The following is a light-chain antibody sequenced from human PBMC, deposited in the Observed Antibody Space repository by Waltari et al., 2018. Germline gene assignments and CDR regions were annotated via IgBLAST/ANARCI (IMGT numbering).Light chain of an antibody. CDR2: AAS. V-gene: IGKV1-8*01. Sequence: AIRITQSPSSLSASTGDRVTITCRASQGISSYLAWYQQKPGKAPKLLIYAASTLQSWGPSRFSGSGSGTDFTLTISCLQSEDFATYYCQQYYSYQWTFGQGTKVEIK. CDR1: QGISSY. CDR3: QQYYSYQWT. J-gene: IGKJ1*01.